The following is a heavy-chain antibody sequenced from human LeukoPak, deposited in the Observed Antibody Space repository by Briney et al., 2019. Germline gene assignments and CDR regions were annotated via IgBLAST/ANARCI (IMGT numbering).Heavy chain of an antibody. J-gene: IGHJ6*02. D-gene: IGHD6-19*01. CDR2: ISYDGSNK. V-gene: IGHV3-30-3*01. CDR1: GFTFSSYA. CDR3: ARSAYSSGWYLVDYYYGMDV. Sequence: PGGSLRLSCAASGFTFSSYAMHWVRQAPGKGLEWVAVISYDGSNKYYADSVKGRFTISRDNSKNTLYLQMNSLRAEDTAVYYCARSAYSSGWYLVDYYYGMDVWGQGTTVTVSS.